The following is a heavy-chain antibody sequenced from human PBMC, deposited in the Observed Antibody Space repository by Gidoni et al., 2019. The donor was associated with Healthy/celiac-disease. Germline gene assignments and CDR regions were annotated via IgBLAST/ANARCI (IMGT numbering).Heavy chain of an antibody. V-gene: IGHV4-59*08. CDR3: ARHPGSSGWYDY. D-gene: IGHD6-19*01. CDR1: GGSISSYY. Sequence: QVQLQESGPGLVKPSETLSLTCTVSGGSISSYYWSWLRQPPGKGLEWIGYIYDSGSTTYNPSLKSRVTISVDTSKNQVSLKMSSVTAADTAVYYSARHPGSSGWYDYWGQGTLVTVSS. CDR2: IYDSGST. J-gene: IGHJ4*02.